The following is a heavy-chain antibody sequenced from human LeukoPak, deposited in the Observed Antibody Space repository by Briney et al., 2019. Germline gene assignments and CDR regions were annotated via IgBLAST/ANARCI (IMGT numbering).Heavy chain of an antibody. Sequence: PGGSLRLSCAASGFTFSSYAMRWVRQAPGKGLEYVSAISSNGGSTYYANSVKDRFTIFRDNSKNTLYLQMGSLRAEDMAVYYCARGITMVRGVIDYWGQGTLVTVSS. CDR3: ARGITMVRGVIDY. J-gene: IGHJ4*02. D-gene: IGHD3-10*01. CDR2: ISSNGGST. CDR1: GFTFSSYA. V-gene: IGHV3-64*01.